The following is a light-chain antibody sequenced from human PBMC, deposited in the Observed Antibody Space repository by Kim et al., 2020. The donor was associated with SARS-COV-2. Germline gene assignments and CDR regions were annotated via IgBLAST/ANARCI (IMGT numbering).Light chain of an antibody. V-gene: IGLV2-11*01. CDR1: SSDVGGYNY. J-gene: IGLJ1*01. CDR2: DVT. CDR3: CSHAGSYTFV. Sequence: QSALTQPGSVSGSPGQSVTISYTGTSSDVGGYNYVSWYQQHPGKAPKLMIYDVTNRPSGVPDRFSGSKSGNTASLTISGLQAEDEADYFCCSHAGSYTFVCGGRTKVTVL.